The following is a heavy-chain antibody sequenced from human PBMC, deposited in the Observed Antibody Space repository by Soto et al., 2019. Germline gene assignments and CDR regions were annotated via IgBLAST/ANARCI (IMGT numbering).Heavy chain of an antibody. CDR1: GFTFDDYA. CDR2: ISWNSGSI. D-gene: IGHD3-22*01. J-gene: IGHJ3*02. V-gene: IGHV3-9*01. Sequence: EVQLVESGGGLVQPGRSLRLSCAASGFTFDDYAMYWVRQGPGKGLEWVSGISWNSGSIGYADSVQGRFTSSRNNAKNSLYVQKNRLRGEDPALYYCAKGGGGYYDSSRDDAVDIWGQGTRVTVSS. CDR3: AKGGGGYYDSSRDDAVDI.